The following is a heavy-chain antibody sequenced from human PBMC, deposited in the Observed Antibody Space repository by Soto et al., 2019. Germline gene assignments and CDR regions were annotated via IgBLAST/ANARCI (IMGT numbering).Heavy chain of an antibody. Sequence: QVQLVQSGAEVKKPGASVKVSCKASGYTFTSYAMHWVRQAPGQRLEWMGWINAGNGNTKYSQKFQGRVTITRDTSASTAYMELSSLRSEDTAVYYCARETSTSPELWLILAYWGQGTLVTVSS. CDR1: GYTFTSYA. J-gene: IGHJ4*02. CDR3: ARETSTSPELWLILAY. V-gene: IGHV1-3*01. CDR2: INAGNGNT. D-gene: IGHD5-18*01.